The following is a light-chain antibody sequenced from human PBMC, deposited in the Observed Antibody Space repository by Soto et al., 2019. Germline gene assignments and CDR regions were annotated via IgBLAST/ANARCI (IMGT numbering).Light chain of an antibody. CDR1: QSVSNNY. J-gene: IGKJ1*01. CDR3: QQYGSSGT. Sequence: EIAGTKSPSTLSQSPGERATLSCRASQSVSNNYLAWYQQKPGQAPRLLIYGASNRATGIPDRFSGSGSGTDFTLTISRLEPEDFAVYYCQQYGSSGTVGQGTKVDI. V-gene: IGKV3-20*01. CDR2: GAS.